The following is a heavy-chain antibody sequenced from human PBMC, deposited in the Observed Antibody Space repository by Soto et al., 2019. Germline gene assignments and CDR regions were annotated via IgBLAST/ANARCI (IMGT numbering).Heavy chain of an antibody. J-gene: IGHJ4*02. CDR3: ATSQKGYNWNYFDH. CDR1: GGSFTSNNW. Sequence: SETLSLTCAVSGGSFTSNNWWTWVRQPPGQGLEWIGEIYRTGSTNYNPSLESRVSVSVDTSKSQFSLKLSAVTAADTAVYYCATSQKGYNWNYFDHWGQGALVTVSS. V-gene: IGHV4-4*02. CDR2: IYRTGST. D-gene: IGHD1-20*01.